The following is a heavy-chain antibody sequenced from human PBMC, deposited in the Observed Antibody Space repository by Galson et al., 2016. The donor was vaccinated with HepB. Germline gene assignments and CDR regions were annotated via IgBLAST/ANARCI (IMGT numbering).Heavy chain of an antibody. CDR1: GGTFNRYP. Sequence: SVKVSCKASGGTFNRYPINWVRQAPGQGLEWMGWINPNSGGTKYAQKFQGWVTTTRDTSISTAYMELSRLRSDDTAVYYCARDPTGTTPFDYWGQGTLVTVSS. CDR3: ARDPTGTTPFDY. J-gene: IGHJ4*02. CDR2: INPNSGGT. V-gene: IGHV1-2*04. D-gene: IGHD1-1*01.